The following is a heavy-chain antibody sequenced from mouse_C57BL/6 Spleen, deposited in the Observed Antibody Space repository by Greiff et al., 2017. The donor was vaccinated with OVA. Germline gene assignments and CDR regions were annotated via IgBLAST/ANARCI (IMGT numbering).Heavy chain of an antibody. CDR3: ARKSYYGNFFDY. D-gene: IGHD2-1*01. CDR1: GYTFTDYY. V-gene: IGHV1-19*01. Sequence: EVQLQQSGPVLVKPGASVKMSCKASGYTFTDYYMNWVKQSHGKSLEWIGVINPYNGGTSYNQKFKGKATFTVDKSSSTSYMELNSLTSEDSAVYYCARKSYYGNFFDYWGQGTTLTVSS. CDR2: INPYNGGT. J-gene: IGHJ2*01.